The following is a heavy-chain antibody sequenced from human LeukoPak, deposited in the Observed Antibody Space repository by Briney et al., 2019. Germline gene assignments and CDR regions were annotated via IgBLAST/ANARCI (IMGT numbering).Heavy chain of an antibody. CDR3: ARASIFYGDLTYYYYGMDV. J-gene: IGHJ6*02. V-gene: IGHV3-13*01. CDR1: GFTFSSYD. D-gene: IGHD4-17*01. Sequence: GRSLRLSCAASGFTFSSYDMHWVRQATGKGLEWVSAIGTAGDTYYPGSVKGRFTISRENAKNSLYLQMNSLRAGDTAVYYCARASIFYGDLTYYYYGMDVWGQGTTVTVSS. CDR2: IGTAGDT.